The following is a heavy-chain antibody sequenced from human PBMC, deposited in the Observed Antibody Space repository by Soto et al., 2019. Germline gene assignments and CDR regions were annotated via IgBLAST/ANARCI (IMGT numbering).Heavy chain of an antibody. J-gene: IGHJ6*02. CDR3: ATEAEQHPYYYYYYGMDV. Sequence: SETLSLTCAVYGGSFSGYYWSWIRQPPGKGLEWIGEINHSGSTNYNPSLKSRVTISVDTSKNQFSLKLSSVTAADTAVYYCATEAEQHPYYYYYYGMDVWGQGTTVTVSS. V-gene: IGHV4-34*01. D-gene: IGHD6-13*01. CDR1: GGSFSGYY. CDR2: INHSGST.